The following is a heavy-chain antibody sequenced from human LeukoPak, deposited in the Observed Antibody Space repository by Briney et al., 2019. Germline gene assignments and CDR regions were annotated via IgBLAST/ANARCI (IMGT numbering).Heavy chain of an antibody. CDR1: GFTFSSCS. J-gene: IGHJ4*02. D-gene: IGHD3-3*01. V-gene: IGHV3-23*01. CDR2: ISGSGGST. CDR3: AKEVYYDFWSPLGY. Sequence: PGGSLRLSCAASGFTFSSCSMNWVRQAPGKGLEWVSAISGSGGSTYYADSVKGRFTISRDNSKNTLYLQMNSLRAEDTAVYYCAKEVYYDFWSPLGYWGQGTLVTVSS.